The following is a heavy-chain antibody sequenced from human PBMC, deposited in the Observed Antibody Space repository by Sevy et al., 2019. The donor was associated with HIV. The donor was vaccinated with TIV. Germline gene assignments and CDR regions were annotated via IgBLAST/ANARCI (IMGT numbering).Heavy chain of an antibody. V-gene: IGHV3-33*01. Sequence: GGSLRLSCAASGFTFSSYGMHWVRQGPGKGLEWVAVIWFDGSNTYYADSVKGRFTISRDNSKNTVYLQMNRLRAEDTAFYYCVREGAPYRNIRYCSGNNCFYNWFDPWGQGTLVTVSS. D-gene: IGHD2-15*01. CDR2: IWFDGSNT. CDR1: GFTFSSYG. CDR3: VREGAPYRNIRYCSGNNCFYNWFDP. J-gene: IGHJ5*02.